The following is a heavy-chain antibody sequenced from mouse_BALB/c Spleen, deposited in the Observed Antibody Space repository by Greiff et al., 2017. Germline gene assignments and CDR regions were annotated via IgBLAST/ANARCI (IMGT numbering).Heavy chain of an antibody. D-gene: IGHD1-1*01. CDR2: ISYSGST. CDR3: ARRRTTVVPFDY. V-gene: IGHV3-2*02. Sequence: EVQGVESGPGLVKPSQSLSLTCTVTGYSITSDYAWNWIRQFPGNKLEWMGYISYSGSTSYNPSLKSRISITRDTSKNQFFLQLNSVTTEDTATYYCARRRTTVVPFDYWGQGTTLTVSS. J-gene: IGHJ2*01. CDR1: GYSITSDYA.